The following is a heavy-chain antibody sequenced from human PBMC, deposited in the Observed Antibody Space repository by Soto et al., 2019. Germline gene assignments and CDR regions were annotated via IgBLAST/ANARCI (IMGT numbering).Heavy chain of an antibody. CDR2: ISGSGIIT. CDR1: GFTFRSYA. V-gene: IGHV3-23*01. CDR3: AKEPVGPYWYFDL. Sequence: DVQLLESGGGLVQPGGSLRLSCAASGFTFRSYAMSWVRQAPGKGLEGVSGISGSGIITHYADSVKGRFTVSRDNSKNTLYPKMNSLRDEYTAVYNCAKEPVGPYWYFDLWGRCTLVTVSS. J-gene: IGHJ2*01.